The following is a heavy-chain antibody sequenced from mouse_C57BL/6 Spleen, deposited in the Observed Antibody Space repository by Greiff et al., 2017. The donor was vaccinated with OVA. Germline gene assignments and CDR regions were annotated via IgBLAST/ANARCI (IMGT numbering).Heavy chain of an antibody. CDR1: GYTFTSYW. CDR3: AIFDDYPTSYYYAMDY. Sequence: QVQLKQPGAELVKPGASVKLSCKASGYTFTSYWMHWVKQRPGRGLEWIGRIDPNSGGTKYNEKFKSKATLTVDKPSSTAYMQLSSLTSEDSAVYYCAIFDDYPTSYYYAMDYWGQGTSVTVSS. V-gene: IGHV1-72*01. CDR2: IDPNSGGT. J-gene: IGHJ4*01. D-gene: IGHD2-4*01.